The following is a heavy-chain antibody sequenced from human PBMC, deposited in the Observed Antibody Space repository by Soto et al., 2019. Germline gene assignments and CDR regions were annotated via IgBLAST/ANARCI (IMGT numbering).Heavy chain of an antibody. V-gene: IGHV3-30*03. CDR1: GFIFSNYG. CDR3: AIVRVADSSLDH. J-gene: IGHJ4*02. Sequence: LRLSCVGSGFIFSNYGMHWVRQAPGKGLEWVAFISYDGSDILYGDSVKGRFTISRDNSKSTLFLHMNRPTAEDTAIYFCAIVRVADSSLDHWGQGTLVTVSS. D-gene: IGHD3-10*02. CDR2: ISYDGSDI.